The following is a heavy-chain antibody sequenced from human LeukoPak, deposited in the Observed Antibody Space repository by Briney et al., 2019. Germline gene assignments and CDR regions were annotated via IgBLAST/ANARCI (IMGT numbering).Heavy chain of an antibody. CDR1: GGSFSGYY. D-gene: IGHD2-21*02. CDR2: INHNGST. Sequence: SETLSLTCAVYGGSFSGYYWSWIRQPPGKGLEWIGEINHNGSTNYNPSLKSRVTISVDTSKNQFSLKLSSVTAADTAVYYCARGMEDCGGDCYTHFHFDYWGQGTLVTVSS. V-gene: IGHV4-34*01. J-gene: IGHJ4*02. CDR3: ARGMEDCGGDCYTHFHFDY.